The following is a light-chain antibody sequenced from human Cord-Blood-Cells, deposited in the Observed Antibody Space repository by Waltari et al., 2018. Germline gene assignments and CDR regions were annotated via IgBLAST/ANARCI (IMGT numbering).Light chain of an antibody. CDR2: GNS. Sequence: QSVLTQPPSVSGAPGQRVTISCTGSSSNIGAGYDVHWYQQLPGTAPKLLIYGNSNRPSGVPVRFSGSKSGPSAALAITGRQAEDEADYYCQSYASSLSGSVFGGGTKLTVL. J-gene: IGLJ3*02. CDR3: QSYASSLSGSV. CDR1: SSNIGAGYD. V-gene: IGLV1-40*01.